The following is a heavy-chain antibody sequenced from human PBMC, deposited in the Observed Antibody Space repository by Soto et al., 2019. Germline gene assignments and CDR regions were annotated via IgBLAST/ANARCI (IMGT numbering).Heavy chain of an antibody. Sequence: ASVKVSCKASGYTFTSYAMHWVRQAPGQRLEWMGWINAGNGNTKYSQKFQGRVTITRDTSASTAYMELSSLRSEDTAVYYCARGAFMVTFGPLPIPGINWFDPWGQGTLVTVSS. V-gene: IGHV1-3*01. D-gene: IGHD3-16*01. CDR1: GYTFTSYA. J-gene: IGHJ5*02. CDR2: INAGNGNT. CDR3: ARGAFMVTFGPLPIPGINWFDP.